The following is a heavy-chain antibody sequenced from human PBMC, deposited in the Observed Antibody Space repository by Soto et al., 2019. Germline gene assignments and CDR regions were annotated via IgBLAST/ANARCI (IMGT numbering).Heavy chain of an antibody. CDR3: ARVWERTVTTRNYFYGMDV. CDR2: ISGSGDST. CDR1: GFAFYSYA. Sequence: PGGSLRLSCAASGFAFYSYAMTWVRQAPGKGLEWVSTISGSGDSTYFADSVKGRFTVSRDNSKNTLYLQMNSLRAEDTAVYSCARVWERTVTTRNYFYGMDVWGQGTTVTV. D-gene: IGHD4-17*01. J-gene: IGHJ6*02. V-gene: IGHV3-23*01.